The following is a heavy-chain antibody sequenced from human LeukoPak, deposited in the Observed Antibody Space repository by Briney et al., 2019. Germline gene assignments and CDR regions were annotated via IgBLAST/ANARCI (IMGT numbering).Heavy chain of an antibody. Sequence: NPSETLSLTCSVSGGSISSGPYFWSWIRQSPGQGLEWIGYIYHSGSTYYNPSLKSRVTISVDRSKNQFSLKLSSVTAADTAVYYCARGWFGELWWFDPWGQGTLVTVSS. V-gene: IGHV4-30-2*06. J-gene: IGHJ5*02. D-gene: IGHD3-10*01. CDR1: GGSISSGPYF. CDR2: IYHSGST. CDR3: ARGWFGELWWFDP.